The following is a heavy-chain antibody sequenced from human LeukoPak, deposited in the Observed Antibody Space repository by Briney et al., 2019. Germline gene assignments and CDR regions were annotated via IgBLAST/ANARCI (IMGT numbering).Heavy chain of an antibody. J-gene: IGHJ4*02. CDR2: ISSSSSYI. CDR3: AKGTGDAGYYFDY. CDR1: EFTFSSSA. V-gene: IGHV3-23*01. D-gene: IGHD7-27*01. Sequence: PGGSLRLSCAASEFTFSSSAMAWVSHAPGKGLEWVSFISSSSSYIYYADSVKGRFTISRDNSEKKVYLQMSGLRAEDTAVYYCAKGTGDAGYYFDYWGQGTLVTVSS.